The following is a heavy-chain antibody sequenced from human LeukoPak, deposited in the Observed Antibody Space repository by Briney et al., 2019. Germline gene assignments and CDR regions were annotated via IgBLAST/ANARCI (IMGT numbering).Heavy chain of an antibody. CDR2: ISGGGFNT. V-gene: IGHV3-23*01. CDR1: GFTFSSYA. Sequence: TGGSLRLSCAASGFTFSSYAMSWVRQAPGKGLEWVSAISGGGFNTYSADSVKGRFTISRDSSKNTLFLQMNSLRAEDTALYYCAKATSSTWYNYDYWGQGTLVTVSS. J-gene: IGHJ4*02. D-gene: IGHD6-13*01. CDR3: AKATSSTWYNYDY.